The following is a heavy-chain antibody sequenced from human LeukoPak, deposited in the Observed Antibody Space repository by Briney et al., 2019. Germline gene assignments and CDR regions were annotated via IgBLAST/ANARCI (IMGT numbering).Heavy chain of an antibody. D-gene: IGHD2-15*01. CDR2: ISYDGSNK. J-gene: IGHJ4*02. CDR1: GFTFSSYA. Sequence: GGPLRLSCAASGFTFSSYAMHWVRQAPGKGLEWVAVISYDGSNKYYADSVKGRFTISRDNSKNTLYLQMNSLRAEDTAVYYCASGGKGANFDYWGQGTLVTVSS. V-gene: IGHV3-30-3*01. CDR3: ASGGKGANFDY.